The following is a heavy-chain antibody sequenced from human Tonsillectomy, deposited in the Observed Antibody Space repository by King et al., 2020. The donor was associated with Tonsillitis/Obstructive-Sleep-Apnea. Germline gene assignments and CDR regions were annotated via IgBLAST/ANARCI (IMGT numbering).Heavy chain of an antibody. V-gene: IGHV4-4*02. J-gene: IGHJ4*02. CDR3: ATRPCRADGGGLDY. Sequence: LQLQESGPGLVKPSGTLSLTCAVSGGSISSNKWWTWVRQPPGNGLEWVGEIFHDGSTAYNPSLKSRITMSVDKSKNQFSLNLRSVTAADTAVYYCATRPCRADGGGLDYWGQGTLVTVSS. D-gene: IGHD3-16*01. CDR2: IFHDGST. CDR1: GGSISSNKW.